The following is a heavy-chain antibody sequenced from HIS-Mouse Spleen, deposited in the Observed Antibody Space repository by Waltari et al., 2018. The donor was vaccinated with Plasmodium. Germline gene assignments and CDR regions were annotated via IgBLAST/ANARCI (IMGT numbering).Heavy chain of an antibody. D-gene: IGHD3-10*01. V-gene: IGHV3-15*01. CDR2: IKSKTDGGTT. CDR1: GFPFSHAW. J-gene: IGHJ4*02. CDR3: TTEYYYGSGSYSFDY. Sequence: EVQLVESGGGLVKPGGSLRLSCAASGFPFSHAWMSWVRQAPGKGVEWVGRIKSKTDGGTTDYAAPVKGRFTISRDDSKNTLYLQMNSLKTEDTAVYYCTTEYYYGSGSYSFDYWGQGTLVTVSS.